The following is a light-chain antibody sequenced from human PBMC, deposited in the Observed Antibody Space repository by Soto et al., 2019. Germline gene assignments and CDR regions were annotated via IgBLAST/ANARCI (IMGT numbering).Light chain of an antibody. V-gene: IGKV1-12*02. CDR1: DDVGGW. CDR3: QQSNRFPFT. Sequence: DTHLTPSPSPVYASVGDRVTMTCRASDDVGGWLAWYQQQPGKAPKLLIFAVSTLHSGVPSRFSGTGSGTEFTLTVSNFQPEDFATYYCQQSNRFPFTFGPGTKVDIK. CDR2: AVS. J-gene: IGKJ3*01.